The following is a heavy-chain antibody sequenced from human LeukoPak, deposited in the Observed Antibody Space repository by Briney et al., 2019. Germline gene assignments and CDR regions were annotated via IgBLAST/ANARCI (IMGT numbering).Heavy chain of an antibody. CDR2: IYYSVST. CDR1: GGPISSSSYY. J-gene: IGHJ4*02. V-gene: IGHV4-39*07. D-gene: IGHD3-22*01. CDR3: ARDPFHDSSGYYIDY. Sequence: SETLSLTCTVSGGPISSSSYYWGWIPQPPGKGLEWFGSIYYSVSTYYNPSLKSRVTISVDTSKNQFSLKLSSVTAADTAVYYCARDPFHDSSGYYIDYWGQGTLVTVSS.